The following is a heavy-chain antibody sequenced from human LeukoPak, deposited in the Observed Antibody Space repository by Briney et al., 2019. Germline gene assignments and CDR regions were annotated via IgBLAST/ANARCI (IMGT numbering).Heavy chain of an antibody. CDR2: IDPGDSDT. CDR1: GYTFTSYS. Sequence: GESLNISCKGSGYTFTSYSLAWVRQLPVKGLEWMGIIDPGDSDTRYSPSFQGQVTISADKSISTAYLQWSSLKASDTAMYYCARRSYDFWSGPRGYFDLWGRGTLVTVSS. CDR3: ARRSYDFWSGPRGYFDL. D-gene: IGHD3-3*01. V-gene: IGHV5-51*01. J-gene: IGHJ2*01.